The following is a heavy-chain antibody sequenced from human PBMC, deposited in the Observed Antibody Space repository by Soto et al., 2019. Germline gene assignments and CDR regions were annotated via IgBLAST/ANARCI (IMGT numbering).Heavy chain of an antibody. CDR3: ARDLGYCSSTSCYLLSYYYYYGMDV. D-gene: IGHD2-2*01. CDR2: INSDGSST. Sequence: PGGSLRLSCAASGFTFSSYWMHWVRQAPGKGLVWVSRINSDGSSTSYADSVKGRFTISRDNAKNTLYLQMNSLRAEDTAVYYCARDLGYCSSTSCYLLSYYYYYGMDVWGQGTTVTVSS. V-gene: IGHV3-74*01. CDR1: GFTFSSYW. J-gene: IGHJ6*02.